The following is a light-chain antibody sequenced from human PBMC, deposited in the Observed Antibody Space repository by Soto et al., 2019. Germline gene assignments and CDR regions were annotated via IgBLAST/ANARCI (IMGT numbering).Light chain of an antibody. CDR1: QSVSSSY. Sequence: EIVLTQSPGTLSLSPGERATLSCRASQSVSSSYSAWYQQKPGQPPRLLIYAASSRATGTPDRFSGSGSGKDFTLTISRLEPEDFAVFYCQHYDSLPLTFGQGTRLEIK. V-gene: IGKV3-20*01. J-gene: IGKJ5*01. CDR3: QHYDSLPLT. CDR2: AAS.